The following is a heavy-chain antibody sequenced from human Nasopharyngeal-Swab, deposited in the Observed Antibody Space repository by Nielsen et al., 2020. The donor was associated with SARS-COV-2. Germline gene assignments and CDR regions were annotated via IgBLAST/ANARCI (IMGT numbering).Heavy chain of an antibody. CDR1: GGSISDYS. D-gene: IGHD3-22*01. J-gene: IGHJ6*02. CDR3: ARQEGKYYDGRGRGMDV. CDR2: IYYSGST. V-gene: IGHV4-59*08. Sequence: SETLSLTCAVFGGSISDYSWNWIRQPPGKGLEWIGYIYYSGSTNYNPSLKSRLTISVDTSKNQFSLKLSSVTAADTAVYYCARQEGKYYDGRGRGMDVWGQGTTVTVSS.